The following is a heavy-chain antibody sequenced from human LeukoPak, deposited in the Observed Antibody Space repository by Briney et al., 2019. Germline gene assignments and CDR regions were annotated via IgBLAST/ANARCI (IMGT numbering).Heavy chain of an antibody. CDR2: IYHSGST. D-gene: IGHD4-17*01. V-gene: IGHV4-38-2*02. J-gene: IGHJ4*02. CDR1: GYSISSGYY. Sequence: SETLSLTCTVSGYSISSGYYWGWIRQPPGKGLEWIGSIYHSGSTNYNPSLKSRVTMSVDTSKNQFSLKVSSVTAADTAVYYCARVRATVTSTLDYWGQGTLVTVSS. CDR3: ARVRATVTSTLDY.